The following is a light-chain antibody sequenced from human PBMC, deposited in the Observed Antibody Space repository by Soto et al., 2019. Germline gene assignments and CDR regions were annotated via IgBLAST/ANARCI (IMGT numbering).Light chain of an antibody. Sequence: QTVVTQEPSFSVSPGGTVTLTCGLSSGSVSTSYYPSWYQQTPGQAPRTLIYSTNTRSSGVPDRFAGSILGNKAALTITGAQADDESVYYCVLYMGSGIRVFGGGTKLTVL. V-gene: IGLV8-61*01. CDR3: VLYMGSGIRV. CDR1: SGSVSTSYY. J-gene: IGLJ3*02. CDR2: STN.